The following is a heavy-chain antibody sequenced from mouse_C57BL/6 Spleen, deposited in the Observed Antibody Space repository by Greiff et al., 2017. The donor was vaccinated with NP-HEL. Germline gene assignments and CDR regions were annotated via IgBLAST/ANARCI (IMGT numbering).Heavy chain of an antibody. J-gene: IGHJ2*01. CDR2: ISDGGSYT. CDR3: ARGGTTVVARDYFDY. D-gene: IGHD1-1*01. CDR1: GFTFSSYA. Sequence: EVQLVESGGGLVKPGGSLKLSCAASGFTFSSYAMSWVRQTPEKRLEWVATISDGGSYTYYPDNVKGRFTISRDNAKNNLYLQMSHLKSEDTAMYYCARGGTTVVARDYFDYWGQGTTLTVSS. V-gene: IGHV5-4*01.